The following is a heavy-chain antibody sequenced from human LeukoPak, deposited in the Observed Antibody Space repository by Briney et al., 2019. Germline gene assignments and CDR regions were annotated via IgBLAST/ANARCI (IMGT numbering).Heavy chain of an antibody. CDR1: GFTFGSYG. CDR2: IAGNGGET. CDR3: AKGHSYSRTDIYPGGAFDI. Sequence: GGSLRLSCAASGFTFGSYGMSWVRQAPGKGLEWVASIAGNGGETQFADTVKGRFTISRDNSKNTLSLQMNSLRAEDTALYYCAKGHSYSRTDIYPGGAFDIWGPGTVVTVSS. D-gene: IGHD2-21*01. V-gene: IGHV3-23*01. J-gene: IGHJ3*02.